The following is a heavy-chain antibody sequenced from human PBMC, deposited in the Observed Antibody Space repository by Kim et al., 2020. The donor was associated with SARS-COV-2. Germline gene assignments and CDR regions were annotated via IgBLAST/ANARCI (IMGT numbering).Heavy chain of an antibody. J-gene: IGHJ6*02. D-gene: IGHD2-8*01. Sequence: NYAQKFQERVTITRDMSTSTAYMELSSLRSEDTAVYYCAAVMLAPHGMDVWGQGTTVTVSS. V-gene: IGHV1-58*01. CDR3: AAVMLAPHGMDV.